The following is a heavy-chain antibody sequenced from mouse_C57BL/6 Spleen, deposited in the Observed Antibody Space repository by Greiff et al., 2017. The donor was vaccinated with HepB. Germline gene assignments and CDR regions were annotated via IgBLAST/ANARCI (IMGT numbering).Heavy chain of an antibody. CDR2: INPSSGYT. CDR1: GYTFTSYW. V-gene: IGHV1-7*01. CDR3: AREGYGNLDY. D-gene: IGHD2-1*01. J-gene: IGHJ2*01. Sequence: VQLQQSGAELAKPGASVKLSCKASGYTFTSYWMHWVKQRPGQGLEWIGYINPSSGYTKYNQKFKDKATLTADKSSRTAYMQLSSLTYEDSAVYYCAREGYGNLDYWGQGTTLTVSS.